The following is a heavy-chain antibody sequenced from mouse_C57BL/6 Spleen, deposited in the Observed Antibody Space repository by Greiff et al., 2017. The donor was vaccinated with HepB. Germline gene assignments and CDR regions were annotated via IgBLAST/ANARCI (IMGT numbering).Heavy chain of an antibody. CDR2: IYPGSGST. CDR3: ARGGYYDYDERYYAMDY. CDR1: GYTFTSYW. D-gene: IGHD2-4*01. J-gene: IGHJ4*01. Sequence: VQLQQPGAELVKPGASVKMSCKASGYTFTSYWITWVKQRPGQGLEWIGDIYPGSGSTNYNEKFKSKATLTVDTSSSTAYMQLSSLTSEDSAVYYCARGGYYDYDERYYAMDYWGQGTSVTVSS. V-gene: IGHV1-55*01.